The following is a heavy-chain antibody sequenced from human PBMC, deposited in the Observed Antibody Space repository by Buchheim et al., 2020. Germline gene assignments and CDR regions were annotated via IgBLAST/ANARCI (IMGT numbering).Heavy chain of an antibody. CDR1: GFTFSSYG. Sequence: QVQLVESGGGVVQPGRSLRLSCAASGFTFSSYGMHWVRQAPGKGLEWVAVISYDGSNKYYADSVKGRFTISRDNSKNTLYLQMNSLRAEDTAVYYCAKDRAGYCQTEWGQGT. CDR2: ISYDGSNK. CDR3: AKDRAGYCQTE. V-gene: IGHV3-30*18. D-gene: IGHD3-9*01. J-gene: IGHJ4*02.